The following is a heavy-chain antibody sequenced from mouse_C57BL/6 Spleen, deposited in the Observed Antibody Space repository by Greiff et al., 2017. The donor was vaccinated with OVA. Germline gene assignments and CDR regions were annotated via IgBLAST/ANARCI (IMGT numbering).Heavy chain of an antibody. J-gene: IGHJ2*01. CDR1: GYTFTSYW. CDR2: IDPSDSET. Sequence: QVQLQQPGAELVRPGSSVKLSCKASGYTFTSYWMHWVKQRPIQGLEWIGNIDPSDSETHYNQKFKDKATLTVDKSSSTAYMQLSSLTSEDSAVYYCARRYYGSSLGFDYWGQGTTLTVSS. CDR3: ARRYYGSSLGFDY. D-gene: IGHD1-1*01. V-gene: IGHV1-52*01.